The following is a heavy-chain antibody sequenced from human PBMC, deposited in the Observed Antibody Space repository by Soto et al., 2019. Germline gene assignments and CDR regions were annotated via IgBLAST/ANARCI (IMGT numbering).Heavy chain of an antibody. Sequence: GGSLRLSCAASGFTFSNHAMTWVRQAPGKGLEWVSDIGGSGSITFYADSVKGRFSISRDNSKNTLYLQMNSLRAEDTAVYYCAKDLPLAGPVGYMDVWGKGTTVTVSS. CDR3: AKDLPLAGPVGYMDV. J-gene: IGHJ6*03. V-gene: IGHV3-23*01. CDR2: IGGSGSIT. CDR1: GFTFSNHA. D-gene: IGHD6-19*01.